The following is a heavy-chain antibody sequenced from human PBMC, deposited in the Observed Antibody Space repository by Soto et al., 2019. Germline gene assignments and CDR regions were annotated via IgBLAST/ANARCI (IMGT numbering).Heavy chain of an antibody. CDR2: IYHSVST. V-gene: IGHV4-30-2*01. CDR1: GGSISSGGYS. Sequence: SETLSLTCAVSGGSISSGGYSWGWIRQPPGKGLEWIGYIYHSVSTYYNPSLKSRVTISVDRSKNQLSLKLSSVTAADTAVYYCARVPSPWGQGTLVTAPQ. J-gene: IGHJ5*02. CDR3: ARVPSP.